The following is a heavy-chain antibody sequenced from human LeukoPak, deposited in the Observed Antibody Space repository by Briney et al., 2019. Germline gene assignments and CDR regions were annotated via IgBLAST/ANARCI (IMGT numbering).Heavy chain of an antibody. J-gene: IGHJ4*02. CDR2: ISSSSSYI. CDR3: ASVDYYGSGNYYNDVDY. Sequence: PGGSLRLSCAASGFTFSSYSMNWVRQAPGKGLEGVSSISSSSSYIYYADSVKGRFTISRDNDKNSLYVQMNSLRAEDTALYYCASVDYYGSGNYYNDVDYWGQGTLVTVSS. CDR1: GFTFSSYS. V-gene: IGHV3-21*01. D-gene: IGHD3-10*01.